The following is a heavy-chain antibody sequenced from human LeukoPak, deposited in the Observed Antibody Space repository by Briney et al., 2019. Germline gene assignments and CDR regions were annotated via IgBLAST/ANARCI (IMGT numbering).Heavy chain of an antibody. V-gene: IGHV3-53*01. CDR3: ARDLLVWDYGAYYNDH. D-gene: IGHD4-17*01. Sequence: GGSLRLSYAASGFTVSSNYMSWVRQAPGKGLEWVSVIYSDGRTYYADSVKGRFTISRDNSKNTLYLQMNSLRAEDTAVYYCARDLLVWDYGAYYNDHWGQGTLVTVSS. J-gene: IGHJ4*02. CDR2: IYSDGRT. CDR1: GFTVSSNY.